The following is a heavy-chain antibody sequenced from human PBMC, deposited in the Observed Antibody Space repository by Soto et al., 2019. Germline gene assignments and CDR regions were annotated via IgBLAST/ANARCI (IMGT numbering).Heavy chain of an antibody. J-gene: IGHJ6*03. Sequence: ASVKVSCKASGGTFSSYTISWVRQAPGQGLEWMGRIIPILGIANYAQKFQGRVTITADKSTSTAYMELSSLRSEDTAVYYCARESAVAGSVSSYYYYYYMDVWGKGTTVTVSS. CDR1: GGTFSSYT. CDR3: ARESAVAGSVSSYYYYYYMDV. V-gene: IGHV1-69*04. D-gene: IGHD6-19*01. CDR2: IIPILGIA.